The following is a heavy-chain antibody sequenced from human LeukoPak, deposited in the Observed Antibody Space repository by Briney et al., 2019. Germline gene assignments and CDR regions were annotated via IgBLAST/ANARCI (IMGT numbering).Heavy chain of an antibody. D-gene: IGHD6-13*01. CDR3: AGSSSWFHGVRY. J-gene: IGHJ4*02. CDR2: IYTSGST. Sequence: NSSETLSLTCTVSGGSISSYYWSWIRQPAGKGLEWIGRIYTSGSTNYNPSLKSRVTMSVDTSKNQFSLKLSSVTAADTAAYYCAGSSSWFHGVRYWGQGTLVTVSS. V-gene: IGHV4-4*07. CDR1: GGSISSYY.